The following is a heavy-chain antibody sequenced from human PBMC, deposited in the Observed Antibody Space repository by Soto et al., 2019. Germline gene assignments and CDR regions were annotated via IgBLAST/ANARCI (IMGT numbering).Heavy chain of an antibody. Sequence: GGSLRLSCAASGFTFSSYWMSWVRQAPGKGLEWVANIKQDGSEKYYVDSVKGRFTISRDNAKNSLYLQMNSLRAEDTAVYYCAYLEGVKWYYYYMDVWGKGTTVTVSS. V-gene: IGHV3-7*01. CDR1: GFTFSSYW. J-gene: IGHJ6*03. CDR3: AYLEGVKWYYYYMDV. D-gene: IGHD1-26*01. CDR2: IKQDGSEK.